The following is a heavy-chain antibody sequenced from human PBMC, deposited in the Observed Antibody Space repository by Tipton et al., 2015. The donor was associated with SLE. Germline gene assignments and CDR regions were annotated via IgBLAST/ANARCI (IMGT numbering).Heavy chain of an antibody. Sequence: TLSLTCTVSGGSVSSYYWSWIRQPPGKGLEWIGQIDYNGDTNYNPSLKSRVTISSDTSQNQFSLKVTSVTADDTADYYCARDAGGYFVAWGRGTLVAVSS. CDR3: ARDAGGYFVA. D-gene: IGHD1-26*01. CDR1: GGSVSSYY. V-gene: IGHV4-59*02. CDR2: IDYNGDT. J-gene: IGHJ5*02.